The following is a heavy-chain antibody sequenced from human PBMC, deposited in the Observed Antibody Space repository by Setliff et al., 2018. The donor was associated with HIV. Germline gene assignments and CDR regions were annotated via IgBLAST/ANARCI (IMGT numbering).Heavy chain of an antibody. CDR2: IKSERDGGTK. CDR1: GFTFNKVW. Sequence: PGGSLRLSCAASGFTFNKVWMNWVRQAPGKGLEWIGRIKSERDGGTKDYAAPVKGRFTISVDDSKTTLYLQMNSLRAEDTAVYFCAKHHYCSGSSCSYDFWGRGTLVTVSS. J-gene: IGHJ4*02. V-gene: IGHV3-15*07. CDR3: AKHHYCSGSSCSYDF. D-gene: IGHD2-15*01.